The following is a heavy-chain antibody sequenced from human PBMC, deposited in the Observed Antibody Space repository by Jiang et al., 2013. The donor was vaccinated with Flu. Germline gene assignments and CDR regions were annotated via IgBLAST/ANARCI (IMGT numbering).Heavy chain of an antibody. CDR3: AKAALLIYDAFLI. D-gene: IGHD3-16*01. CDR2: ISWNSNTI. CDR1: GFTFDDYA. Sequence: GGGLVQPGRSLRLSCAASGFTFDDYAMHWVRQAPGKGLEWVSGISWNSNTITYADSVKGRFTISRDNAKNSLYLQMNSLRPEDTALYYCAKAALLIYDAFLIWGQGTMVAVSS. V-gene: IGHV3-9*01. J-gene: IGHJ3*02.